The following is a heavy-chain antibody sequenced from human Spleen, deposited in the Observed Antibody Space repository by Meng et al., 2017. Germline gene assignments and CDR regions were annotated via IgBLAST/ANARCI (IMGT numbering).Heavy chain of an antibody. V-gene: IGHV3-30*04. Sequence: GESLKISCAASGFTFSSYAMHWVRQAPGKGLEWVAVISYDGSNKYYADSVKGRFTISRDNSKNTLYLQMNSLRAEDTAVYYCARDSGVRLVLGDGPDYWGQGTLVTVSS. CDR1: GFTFSSYA. CDR2: ISYDGSNK. J-gene: IGHJ4*02. CDR3: ARDSGVRLVLGDGPDY. D-gene: IGHD5-24*01.